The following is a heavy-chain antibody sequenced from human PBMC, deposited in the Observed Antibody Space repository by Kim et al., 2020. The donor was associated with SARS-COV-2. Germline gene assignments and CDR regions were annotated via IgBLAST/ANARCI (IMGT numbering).Heavy chain of an antibody. D-gene: IGHD3-22*01. V-gene: IGHV4-39*01. CDR2: IYYSGNT. J-gene: IGHJ4*02. Sequence: SETLSLICTVSGGSISTSSYYWGWIRQPPGKGLEWIGNIYYSGNTYYNSSLKSRVTIFLDTSKNQFTLKLSSVTAADTAVYYCARALDYYDRSAYYDWGQRTLVTVSS. CDR3: ARALDYYDRSAYYD. CDR1: GGSISTSSYY.